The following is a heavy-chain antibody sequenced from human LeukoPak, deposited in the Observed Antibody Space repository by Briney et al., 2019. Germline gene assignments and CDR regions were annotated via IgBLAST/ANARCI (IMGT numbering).Heavy chain of an antibody. CDR3: TRGVPASSTYYYDY. D-gene: IGHD6-13*01. J-gene: IGHJ4*02. Sequence: GGSLRLSCAASGFSVTYYYMTWVRQAPGKGLEWVSVIYSGDYTYYADSMKGRFTISRDNSKNTLYLQMNGLRVEDTAVYYCTRGVPASSTYYYDYWGQGTLVTVSS. CDR2: IYSGDYT. CDR1: GFSVTYYY. V-gene: IGHV3-53*01.